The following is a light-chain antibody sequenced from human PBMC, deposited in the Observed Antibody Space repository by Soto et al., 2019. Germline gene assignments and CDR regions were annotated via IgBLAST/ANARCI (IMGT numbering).Light chain of an antibody. J-gene: IGKJ1*01. CDR3: QQYNSYPWT. CDR1: QSISSW. Sequence: DIQMTQSPSTLSASVGDRVTLTSRASQSISSWLAWYQQKPGKAPKLLIYDASSLESGVPSRFSGSGSGTEFTLTISSLQPDDFATYYCQQYNSYPWTVGQGTKVDIK. CDR2: DAS. V-gene: IGKV1-5*01.